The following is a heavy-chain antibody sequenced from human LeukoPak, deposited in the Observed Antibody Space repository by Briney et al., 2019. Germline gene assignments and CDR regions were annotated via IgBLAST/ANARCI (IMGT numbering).Heavy chain of an antibody. V-gene: IGHV3-23*01. CDR1: GFTFSSSA. Sequence: GGSLRLSCVASGFTFSSSAMSWVRQAPGKGLEWVSAISGRGDYTYYADSVKGRFTISRDNSKNTLYLQMNTLRAEDTAVYYCAKGYRSYGYGYFDYWGQGTLVTVSS. CDR2: ISGRGDYT. CDR3: AKGYRSYGYGYFDY. D-gene: IGHD5-18*01. J-gene: IGHJ4*02.